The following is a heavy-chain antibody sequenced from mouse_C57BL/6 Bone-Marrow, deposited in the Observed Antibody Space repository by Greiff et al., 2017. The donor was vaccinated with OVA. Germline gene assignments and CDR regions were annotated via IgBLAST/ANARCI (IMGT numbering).Heavy chain of an antibody. J-gene: IGHJ4*01. V-gene: IGHV1-64*01. D-gene: IGHD1-1*01. CDR2: IHPNSGST. CDR1: GYTFTSYW. CDR3: ARKETTRYAMDY. Sequence: QVHVKQPGAELVKPGASVKLSCKASGYTFTSYWMHWVKQRPGQGLEWIGMIHPNSGSTNYNEKFKSKATLTVDKSSSTAYMQLSSLTSEDSAVYYCARKETTRYAMDYWGQGTSVTVSS.